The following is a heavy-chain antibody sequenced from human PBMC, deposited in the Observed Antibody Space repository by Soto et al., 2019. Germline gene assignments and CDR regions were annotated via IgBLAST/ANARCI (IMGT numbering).Heavy chain of an antibody. J-gene: IGHJ4*02. CDR3: ARVDSSGSYFDS. V-gene: IGHV4-61*01. CDR1: GGSISGGYYS. CDR2: IYYTGST. Sequence: SETLSLTCTVSGGSISGGYYSWSGSRRPPGKGLEWIGYIYYTGSTNYNPSLKSRVTLSADTSKNQFSLKLSSVTAADTAMYYCARVDSSGSYFDSWGQGTLVTVSS. D-gene: IGHD3-22*01.